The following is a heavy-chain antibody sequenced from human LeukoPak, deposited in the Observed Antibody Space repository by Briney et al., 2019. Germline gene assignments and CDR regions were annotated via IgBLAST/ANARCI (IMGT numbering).Heavy chain of an antibody. CDR1: DGSFSGYY. Sequence: PSETLSLTCAVYDGSFSGYYWSWIRQPPGKGLEWIGEINHSGSTNYNPSLKSRVTISVDTSKNQFSLKLSSVTAADTAVYYCARSAIAARPRWFDPWGQGTLVTVSS. CDR3: ARSAIAARPRWFDP. V-gene: IGHV4-34*01. D-gene: IGHD6-6*01. J-gene: IGHJ5*02. CDR2: INHSGST.